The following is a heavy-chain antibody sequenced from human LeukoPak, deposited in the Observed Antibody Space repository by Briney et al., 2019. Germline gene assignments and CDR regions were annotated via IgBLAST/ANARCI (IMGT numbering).Heavy chain of an antibody. V-gene: IGHV3-23*01. CDR3: AKDNHRGVRYPDPISDY. CDR1: GFTFSSYA. J-gene: IGHJ4*02. CDR2: ISGSGGST. D-gene: IGHD3-10*01. Sequence: QSGGSLRLSCAASGFTFSSYAMSWVRQAPGKGLEWVSAISGSGGSTYYADSVKGRFTISRDNSKNTLYLQMNSLRAEDTAVYYCAKDNHRGVRYPDPISDYWGQGTLVTVSS.